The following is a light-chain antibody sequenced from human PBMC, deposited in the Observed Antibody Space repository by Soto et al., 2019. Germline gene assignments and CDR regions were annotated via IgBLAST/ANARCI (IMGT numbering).Light chain of an antibody. Sequence: QSALTQPASVSGSPGQSITISCTGTSSDVGSYRFVSWYQQHPGKAPTLMIYEGSERPSGVSDRFSGSKSGNTASLTISGFQAEDEADYFCCSYAGGSNVFGAGTKVTVL. CDR2: EGS. J-gene: IGLJ1*01. CDR1: SSDVGSYRF. CDR3: CSYAGGSNV. V-gene: IGLV2-23*03.